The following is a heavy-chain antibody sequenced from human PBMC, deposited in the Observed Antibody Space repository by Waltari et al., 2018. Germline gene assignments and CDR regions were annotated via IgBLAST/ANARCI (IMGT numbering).Heavy chain of an antibody. J-gene: IGHJ6*03. Sequence: QVQLVQSGAEVKKPGSSVKVSCKASGGTFSSYAISWVRQAPGQGLEWMGGIIPILGIANYDQKFKGRVTVTADESTSTAYMELSSLRSEDTAVYYCARGGSWRNYYYYYMDVWGKGTTVTVSS. V-gene: IGHV1-69*04. CDR1: GGTFSSYA. CDR3: ARGGSWRNYYYYYMDV. CDR2: IIPILGIA. D-gene: IGHD6-13*01.